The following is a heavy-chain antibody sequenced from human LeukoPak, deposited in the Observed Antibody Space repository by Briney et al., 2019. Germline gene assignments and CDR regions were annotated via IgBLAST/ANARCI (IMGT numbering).Heavy chain of an antibody. D-gene: IGHD4-17*01. V-gene: IGHV3-53*01. CDR2: IYSGGST. Sequence: GGSLRLSCAATGLSVSSNFMSWVRQAPGKGLEWVSVIYSGGSTKYADSVKGRFTISRDNSKNTLYLQMNSLRVEDTALYYCASRSGGDYPYFDYWGQGTLVTVSS. CDR1: GLSVSSNF. J-gene: IGHJ4*02. CDR3: ASRSGGDYPYFDY.